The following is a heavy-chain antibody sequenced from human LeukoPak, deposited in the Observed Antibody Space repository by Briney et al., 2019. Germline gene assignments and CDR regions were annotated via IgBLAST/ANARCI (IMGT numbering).Heavy chain of an antibody. CDR1: GYSISSGYY. Sequence: SETLSLTCKVSGYSISSGYYWGWVRQPPGRGLEWIGSIYHSGSAYYNPSLKSRLTISVDTSKNQFSLKLNFVTAADTAMYYCARMFRSSWYINWFDPWGQGTLVTVSS. CDR3: ARMFRSSWYINWFDP. V-gene: IGHV4-38-2*02. D-gene: IGHD6-13*01. CDR2: IYHSGSA. J-gene: IGHJ5*02.